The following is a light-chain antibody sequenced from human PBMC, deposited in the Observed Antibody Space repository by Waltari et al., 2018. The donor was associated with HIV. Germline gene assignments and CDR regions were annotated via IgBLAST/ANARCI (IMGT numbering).Light chain of an antibody. CDR3: QHYNNWPPYT. J-gene: IGKJ2*01. Sequence: EIVMTQSPVTLSVSPGARATTSCRASQSVSSNLAWYQQKPGQAPRLLIYGASTRATGIPARFSGSGSGTEFTLTISSLQSEDFAVYYCQHYNNWPPYTFGQGTKLEIK. CDR2: GAS. V-gene: IGKV3-15*01. CDR1: QSVSSN.